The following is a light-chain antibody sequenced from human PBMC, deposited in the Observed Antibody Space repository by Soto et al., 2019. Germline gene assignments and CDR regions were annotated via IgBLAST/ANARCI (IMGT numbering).Light chain of an antibody. Sequence: ENVLKQSPGTLSLSPGERATLSCRASQSVSSSYLAWYQQKPGQAPRLLIYGASSRATGIPDRFSGSGSGTDFTLTISRLEPEDSAVYYCQQYGSSPTWTFGQGTKVDIK. CDR2: GAS. CDR3: QQYGSSPTWT. V-gene: IGKV3-20*01. CDR1: QSVSSSY. J-gene: IGKJ1*01.